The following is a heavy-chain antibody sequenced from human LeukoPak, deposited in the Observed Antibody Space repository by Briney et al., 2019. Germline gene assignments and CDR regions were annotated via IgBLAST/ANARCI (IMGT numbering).Heavy chain of an antibody. CDR1: GGSISSSSYY. D-gene: IGHD2-21*01. Sequence: SETLSLTCTVSGGSISSSSYYWGWIRQPPGKGLEWIGSIYYSGSTYYNPSLKSRVTISVDTSKNQFSLKLSSVTAADTAVYYCARIAVGVVTSGFDYWGQGILVTVSS. CDR3: ARIAVGVVTSGFDY. V-gene: IGHV4-39*01. J-gene: IGHJ4*02. CDR2: IYYSGST.